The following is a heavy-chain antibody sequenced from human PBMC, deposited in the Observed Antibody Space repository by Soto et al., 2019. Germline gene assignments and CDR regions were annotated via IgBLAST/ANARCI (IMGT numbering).Heavy chain of an antibody. Sequence: SETLSLTCTVSGYFISSGYYLGLIRHPAGKGLEWIGSMFHSGSTHYNPSLKSRVTMSVDTSKNQFSLRLSSVTASDTAVYYCARGHIVVVPTVGWFDPWGQGTLVTVSS. CDR3: ARGHIVVVPTVGWFDP. CDR1: GYFISSGYY. V-gene: IGHV4-38-2*02. D-gene: IGHD2-2*01. J-gene: IGHJ5*02. CDR2: MFHSGST.